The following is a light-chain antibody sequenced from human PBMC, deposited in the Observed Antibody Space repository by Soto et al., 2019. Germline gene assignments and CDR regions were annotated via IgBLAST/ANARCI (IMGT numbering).Light chain of an antibody. V-gene: IGKV1-5*03. CDR3: QQYNSYSTT. J-gene: IGKJ1*01. CDR2: KMS. CDR1: QSISSW. Sequence: DIQMTQSPSTLSASVGDRVTITCRASQSISSWVAWYQQKPGKAPKLLIYKMSSLESGVPSRFSGSGSGTEFTLTISSLQPDDFAPYYCQQYNSYSTTFGQGTKVEIK.